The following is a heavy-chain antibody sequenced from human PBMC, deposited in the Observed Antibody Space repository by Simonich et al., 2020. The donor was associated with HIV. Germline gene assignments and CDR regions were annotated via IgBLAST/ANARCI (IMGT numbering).Heavy chain of an antibody. J-gene: IGHJ6*02. CDR2: ISSSGSTK. CDR1: GFTFSSYE. V-gene: IGHV3-48*03. D-gene: IGHD1-1*01. CDR3: ARDSENNWNDAPHGMDV. Sequence: EVQLVESGGGLVQPGGSLRLSCAASGFTFSSYEMNWVRQAPGKGLEWVSYISSSGSTKYYADSVKGRFTISRDNAKNSLYLQMNSLRAEDTAVYHCARDSENNWNDAPHGMDVWGQGTTVTVSS.